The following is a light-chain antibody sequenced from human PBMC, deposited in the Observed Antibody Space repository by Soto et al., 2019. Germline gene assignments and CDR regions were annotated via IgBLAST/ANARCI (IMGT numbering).Light chain of an antibody. J-gene: IGKJ1*01. CDR2: GVS. CDR3: HQRQSWPRT. CDR1: QSVSSNY. Sequence: EIVLTQSPGTLSLSPGERATLSCRASQSVSSNYFAWYQQKPGQAPRLLIYGVSSRATGIPDRFSGSGSGTEFTLTISSLQSEDFAVYYCHQRQSWPRTFGQGTKVDI. V-gene: IGKV3-20*01.